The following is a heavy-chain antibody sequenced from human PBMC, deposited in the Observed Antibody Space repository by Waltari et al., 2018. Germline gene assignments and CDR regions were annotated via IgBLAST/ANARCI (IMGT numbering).Heavy chain of an antibody. CDR1: GFTFSDYS. J-gene: IGHJ6*03. CDR3: ARDAVMDV. CDR2: ITSKSNTT. Sequence: VESGGALVQPGGSLRLSCAASGFTFSDYSMNWVRQAPGKGLEWISYITSKSNTTYYSGSVRGRFSISRDNAGDSLYLEMNDLRPDDTATYYCARDAVMDVWGEGTTVVVSS. V-gene: IGHV3-48*04.